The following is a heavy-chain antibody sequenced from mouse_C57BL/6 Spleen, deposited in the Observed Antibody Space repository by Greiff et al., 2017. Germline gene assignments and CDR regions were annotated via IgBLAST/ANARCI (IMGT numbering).Heavy chain of an antibody. J-gene: IGHJ4*01. CDR2: ISYSGST. V-gene: IGHV3-1*01. D-gene: IGHD1-1*01. CDR1: GYSITSGYD. CDR3: ARGTTVVTGDAMDY. Sequence: EVQLVESGPGMVKPSQSLSLTCTVTGYSITSGYDWHWIRHFPGNKLEWMGYISYSGSTNYNPSLKSRISITHDTSKNHFFLKLNSVTTEDTATYYCARGTTVVTGDAMDYWGQGTSVTVSS.